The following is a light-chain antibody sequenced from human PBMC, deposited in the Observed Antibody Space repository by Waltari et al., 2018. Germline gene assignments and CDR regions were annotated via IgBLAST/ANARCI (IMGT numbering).Light chain of an antibody. V-gene: IGLV1-40*01. Sequence: QSGLTKPPPVSGAPGQRVTISCTGSSANIGAVYDVHWYQLLPGTAPKLLIYGNSNRPSGVPDRFSGSKSGTSASLAITGLQAEDEAGYYCQSYDSSLSGSVFGGGTKLTVL. J-gene: IGLJ2*01. CDR3: QSYDSSLSGSV. CDR2: GNS. CDR1: SANIGAVYD.